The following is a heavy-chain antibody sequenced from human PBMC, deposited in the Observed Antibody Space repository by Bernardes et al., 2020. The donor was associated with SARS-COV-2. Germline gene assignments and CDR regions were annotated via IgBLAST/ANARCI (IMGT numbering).Heavy chain of an antibody. D-gene: IGHD2-21*01. CDR1: GFDFTSNG. J-gene: IGHJ4*02. CDR3: AKDLFWWSAADF. Sequence: GGSLRLSCAASGFDFTSNGMSWVRQAPGKGLEWVSSSGGEGATHYADSVKGRFSISRDTSKNTLFLQMNSLRVEDTAIYYCAKDLFWWSAADFWGQGPWSPSL. V-gene: IGHV3-23*01. CDR2: SGGEGAT.